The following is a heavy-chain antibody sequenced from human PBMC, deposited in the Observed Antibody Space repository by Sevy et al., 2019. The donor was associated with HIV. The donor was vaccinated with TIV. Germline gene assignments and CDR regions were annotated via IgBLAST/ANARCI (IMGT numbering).Heavy chain of an antibody. V-gene: IGHV1-18*04. J-gene: IGHJ4*02. CDR1: GYTFTSYG. Sequence: ASVKVSCKASGYTFTSYGISWVRQAPGQGLEWMGWISAYNGNTNYAQKLQGRVTMTTDTSTSTAYMELRSLRSDDTAVYYCARDLSHNRYPGIAAADYWGQGTLVTVSS. CDR3: ARDLSHNRYPGIAAADY. CDR2: ISAYNGNT. D-gene: IGHD6-13*01.